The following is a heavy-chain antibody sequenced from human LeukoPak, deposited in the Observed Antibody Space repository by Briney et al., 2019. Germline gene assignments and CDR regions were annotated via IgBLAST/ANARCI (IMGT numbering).Heavy chain of an antibody. CDR1: GYTFTSYG. D-gene: IGHD2-2*02. CDR2: ISAYNGNT. J-gene: IGHJ5*02. V-gene: IGHV1-18*01. CDR3: ARDAYCSSTSCYTHWFDP. Sequence: VASMKVSCKASGYTFTSYGISWVRQAPGQGLEWMGWISAYNGNTNYAQKLQGRVTMTTDTSTSTAYMELRSLRSDDTAVYYCARDAYCSSTSCYTHWFDPWGQGTLVTVSS.